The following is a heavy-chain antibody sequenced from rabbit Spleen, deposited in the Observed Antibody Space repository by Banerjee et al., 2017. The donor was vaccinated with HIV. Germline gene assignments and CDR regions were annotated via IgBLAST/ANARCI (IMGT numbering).Heavy chain of an antibody. Sequence: QQQLVESGGGLVKPEGSLTLTCKASGFDFSSNYYFSWVRQAPGKGLELIAYIYTGSSGSTYYASWAKGRFTISKTSSTTVTLQMTSLTAADTATYFCARWASSDGYFDLWGQGTLVTVS. J-gene: IGHJ4*01. CDR3: ARWASSDGYFDL. V-gene: IGHV1S45*01. CDR1: GFDFSSNYY. CDR2: IYTGSSGST. D-gene: IGHD1-1*01.